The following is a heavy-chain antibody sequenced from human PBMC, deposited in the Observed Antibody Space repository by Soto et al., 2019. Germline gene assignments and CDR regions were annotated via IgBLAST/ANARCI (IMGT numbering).Heavy chain of an antibody. Sequence: QVQLVESGGGLVRPGGSLRLSCEASGFTFRDYYMTWFRQAPGKGLEWLSYIDSSTKYTNYADSVKGRFTISRDNAKNALYPQMNSRRADDTAVYYCAREYYYTMDVWGQGTMVTVSS. J-gene: IGHJ6*02. CDR1: GFTFRDYY. CDR3: AREYYYTMDV. CDR2: IDSSTKYT. V-gene: IGHV3-11*05.